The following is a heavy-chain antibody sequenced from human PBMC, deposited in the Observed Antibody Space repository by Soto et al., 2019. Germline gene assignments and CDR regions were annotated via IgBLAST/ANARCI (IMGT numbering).Heavy chain of an antibody. CDR1: GFSFSTYW. J-gene: IGHJ3*02. CDR3: AREGRLLGAYDI. Sequence: LRLSCAASGFSFSTYWMNWVREAPGKGLEWVGNIKPDGSEKFYVDAVKGRFTISRDNAKNSLYLQMNSLRAEDTAIYYCAREGRLLGAYDIWGQGTLVTVSS. V-gene: IGHV3-7*01. CDR2: IKPDGSEK. D-gene: IGHD3-10*01.